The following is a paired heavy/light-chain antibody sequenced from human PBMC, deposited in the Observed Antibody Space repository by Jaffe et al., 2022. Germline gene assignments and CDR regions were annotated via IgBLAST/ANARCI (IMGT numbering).Heavy chain of an antibody. CDR2: IYTGGTM. CDR1: GITVISKY. V-gene: IGHV3-66*01. D-gene: IGHD6-19*01. CDR3: AVHVRAAAMAGLDP. Sequence: EEQLVQSGGGLVLPGGSLRLSCAASGITVISKYMTWVRQAPGKGLEWVSVIYTGGTMYYADSVKGRFSMSRDYSKNTLYLQMDNLRPEDTAVYYCAVHVRAAAMAGLDPWGQGTLVTVSS. J-gene: IGHJ5*02.
Light chain of an antibody. CDR3: QQSYRTPYT. J-gene: IGKJ2*01. Sequence: DIQMTQSPSSLSASVGDRVIITCRSSQNIDNYLNWYQQKPGKAPGLLIHAASSLQSGVPSRFSGSGSGTDFTLTIDTLQTEDFATYYCQQSYRTPYTFGQGTKVEIK. V-gene: IGKV1-39*01. CDR2: AAS. CDR1: QNIDNY.